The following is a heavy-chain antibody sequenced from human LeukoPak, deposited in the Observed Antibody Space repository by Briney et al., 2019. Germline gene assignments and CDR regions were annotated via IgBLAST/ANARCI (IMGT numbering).Heavy chain of an antibody. Sequence: GESLKISCKGSGYSFTSYWIGWVRQMPGKGLEWMGIIYPGDSDTRYSPSFQGQVTISADKSISTAYLQWSSLKASDTAMYYCARHEYVWGSYDRRFDYWGQGTLVTVSS. J-gene: IGHJ4*02. CDR2: IYPGDSDT. CDR3: ARHEYVWGSYDRRFDY. V-gene: IGHV5-51*01. D-gene: IGHD3-16*01. CDR1: GYSFTSYW.